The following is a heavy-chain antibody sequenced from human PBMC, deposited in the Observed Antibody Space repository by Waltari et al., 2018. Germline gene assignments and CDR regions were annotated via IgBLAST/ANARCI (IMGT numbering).Heavy chain of an antibody. CDR1: GDSISSDYY. CDR3: ARARYFDY. V-gene: IGHV4-38-2*01. CDR2: IYHTGGA. J-gene: IGHJ4*02. Sequence: QVQLQESGPGLVKPSETLSLTCAVSGDSISSDYYWGWIRQPPGKGLEWIGSIYHTGGAYYNPSLGSRVTISVDTSENQLSLKLSSVTAADTAVYYCARARYFDYWGQGTLVTVSS.